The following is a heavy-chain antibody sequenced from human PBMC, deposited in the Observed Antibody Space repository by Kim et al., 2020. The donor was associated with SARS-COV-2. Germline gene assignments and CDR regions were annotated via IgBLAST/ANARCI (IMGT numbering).Heavy chain of an antibody. J-gene: IGHJ6*02. Sequence: GGSLRLSCTTSGFTFGDYGMSWVRQAPGKGLGGVGLIRRESYGGKPEYAAAMKGRVTISRDDSESIAYLQLNSLRSEDTAVYYCTRDYEMDVWGQGTTVTVSS. V-gene: IGHV3-49*04. CDR3: TRDYEMDV. CDR1: GFTFGDYG. CDR2: IRRESYGGKP.